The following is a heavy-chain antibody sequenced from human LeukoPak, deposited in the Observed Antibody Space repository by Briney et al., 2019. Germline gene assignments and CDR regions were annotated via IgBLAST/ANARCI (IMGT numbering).Heavy chain of an antibody. J-gene: IGHJ3*02. V-gene: IGHV1-8*02. Sequence: ASVKVSCKASGYTFTSYGISWVRQATGQGLEWMGWMNPNSGNTGYAQKFQGRVTMTRNTSISTAYMELSSLRSEDTAVYYCARPYYDSSGYPLDAFDIWGQGTMVTVSS. CDR1: GYTFTSYG. CDR2: MNPNSGNT. D-gene: IGHD3-22*01. CDR3: ARPYYDSSGYPLDAFDI.